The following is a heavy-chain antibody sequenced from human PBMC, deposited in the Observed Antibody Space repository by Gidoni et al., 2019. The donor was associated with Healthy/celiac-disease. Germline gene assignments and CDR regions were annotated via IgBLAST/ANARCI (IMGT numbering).Heavy chain of an antibody. D-gene: IGHD6-19*01. J-gene: IGHJ4*02. V-gene: IGHV3-21*01. Sequence: EVQLVESGGGLVKPWGSLRLSCAASGFTFSSYSMNWVRQAPGKGLEWVSYISSSSSYIYYADSVKGRFTIYRDNAKNSLYLQMNSLRAEDTAVYYCARELSSRLVHFDYWGQGTLVTVSS. CDR3: ARELSSRLVHFDY. CDR2: ISSSSSYI. CDR1: GFTFSSYS.